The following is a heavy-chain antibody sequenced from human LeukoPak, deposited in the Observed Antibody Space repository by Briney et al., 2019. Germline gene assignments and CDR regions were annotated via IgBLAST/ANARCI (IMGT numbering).Heavy chain of an antibody. V-gene: IGHV1-3*01. J-gene: IGHJ4*02. CDR2: INGSSGNT. D-gene: IGHD2-2*01. CDR1: GYTFTGYA. CDR3: ARDWGYQLIAY. Sequence: ASVKVSCKASGYTFTGYALHWVRQAPGQRLEWMGWINGSSGNTKYSQNFQGRVTITRDTSASTAYMELSSLRSEDTAVYYCARDWGYQLIAYWGQGTLVTVSS.